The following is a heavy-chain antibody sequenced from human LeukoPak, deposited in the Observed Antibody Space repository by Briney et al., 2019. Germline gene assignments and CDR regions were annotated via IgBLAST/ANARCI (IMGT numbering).Heavy chain of an antibody. CDR3: ARDFGDLDAFDV. Sequence: GGSLRLSCSASGFTFGTYAMSWVRQAPGKGLEWVSAISADSSTFYADSVRGRFIVSRDNSKNTLYLQMSSLRAEDTALYCCARDFGDLDAFDVWGQGTMVTVSS. D-gene: IGHD4-17*01. CDR2: ISADSST. CDR1: GFTFGTYA. V-gene: IGHV3-23*01. J-gene: IGHJ3*01.